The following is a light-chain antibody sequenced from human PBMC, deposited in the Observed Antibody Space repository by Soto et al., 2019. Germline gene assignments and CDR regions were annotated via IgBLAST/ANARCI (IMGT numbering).Light chain of an antibody. CDR1: SSDFGSYSV. CDR2: EGT. Sequence: QSALTQPASVSGSPGQSITISCTGTSSDFGSYSVVSWYQQHPGKAPKLLIYEGTKRPSGVSRRFSGSESGNTASLTISGIQAEDEADYYCHSYARGTLVFGGGTKLTVL. CDR3: HSYARGTLV. J-gene: IGLJ3*02. V-gene: IGLV2-23*01.